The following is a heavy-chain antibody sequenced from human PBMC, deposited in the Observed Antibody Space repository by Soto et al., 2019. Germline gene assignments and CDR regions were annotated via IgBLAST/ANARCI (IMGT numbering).Heavy chain of an antibody. CDR2: INPSGGST. J-gene: IGHJ6*02. V-gene: IGHV1-46*03. D-gene: IGHD3-10*01. CDR1: GYTFTSYY. Sequence: ASVKVSCKASGYTFTSYYMHWVRQAPGQGLEWMGIINPSGGSTSYAQKFQGRVTMTRDTSTSTVYMELSSLRSEDTAVYYCARVGTMVRGVQPPFYYYYGMDVWGQGTTVTVSS. CDR3: ARVGTMVRGVQPPFYYYYGMDV.